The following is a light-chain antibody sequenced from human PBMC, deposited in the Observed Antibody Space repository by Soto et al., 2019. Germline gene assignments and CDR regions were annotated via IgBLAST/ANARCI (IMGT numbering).Light chain of an antibody. CDR2: KAS. CDR3: QQYSTYTPRT. V-gene: IGKV1-5*03. J-gene: IGKJ1*01. CDR1: QTISSW. Sequence: DMQMTQSPSTLSGSVGDRVTITCRPSQTISSWLAWYQQKPGKAPKLLIYKASILKSGVASRFSGSGSGTEFTLTNSSLQPDDLATYYCQQYSTYTPRTFGQGTKVDIK.